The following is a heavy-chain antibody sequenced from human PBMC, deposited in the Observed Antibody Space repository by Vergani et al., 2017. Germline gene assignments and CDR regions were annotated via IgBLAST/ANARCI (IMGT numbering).Heavy chain of an antibody. CDR1: GGSFSGYY. D-gene: IGHD5-18*01. Sequence: QVQLQESGPGLVKPSETLSLTCAVYGGSFSGYYWSWIRQPPGKGLEWIGEINHSGSTNYNPSLKSRVTISVDTSKNQFSLKLSSVTAADTAVYYCARGWIQLWMNWGQGTLVTVSS. CDR3: ARGWIQLWMN. V-gene: IGHV4-34*01. J-gene: IGHJ4*02. CDR2: INHSGST.